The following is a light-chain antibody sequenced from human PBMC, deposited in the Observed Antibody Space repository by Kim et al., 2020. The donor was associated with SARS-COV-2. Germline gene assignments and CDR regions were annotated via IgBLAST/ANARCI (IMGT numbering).Light chain of an antibody. V-gene: IGLV3-1*01. Sequence: SYELTQPPSVSVSPGQTASITCSGDKLGDKYACWYQKKPGQSPVVVMYQDSKRPPGIPERFSGSNSGNTATLTISGTQAMDEADYYCQAWDSSTVVFGGGTKLTVL. CDR2: QDS. CDR1: KLGDKY. J-gene: IGLJ3*02. CDR3: QAWDSSTVV.